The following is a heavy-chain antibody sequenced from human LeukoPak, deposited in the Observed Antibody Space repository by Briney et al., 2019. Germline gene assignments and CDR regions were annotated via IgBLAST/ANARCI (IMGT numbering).Heavy chain of an antibody. CDR1: GYTFTSYG. CDR3: ARGEGLLWFGELHRFDY. J-gene: IGHJ4*02. V-gene: IGHV1-18*01. D-gene: IGHD3-10*01. Sequence: APVKVSCKASGYTFTSYGISWVRRAPGQGLEWMGWISAYNGNTNYAQKLQGRVTMTTDTSTSTAYMELRSLRSDDTAVYYCARGEGLLWFGELHRFDYWGQGTLVTVSS. CDR2: ISAYNGNT.